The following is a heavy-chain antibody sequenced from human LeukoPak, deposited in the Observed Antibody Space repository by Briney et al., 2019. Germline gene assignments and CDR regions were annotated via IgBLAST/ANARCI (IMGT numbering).Heavy chain of an antibody. CDR1: GFTFSSFT. CDR2: ISGSGSDM. D-gene: IGHD6-13*01. V-gene: IGHV3-21*04. CDR3: AKDPQRYSSSWYGNWFDP. J-gene: IGHJ5*02. Sequence: GGSLRLSCAASGFTFSSFTMNWVRQAPGKGLEWVSSISGSGSDMYYAESVKGRFTISRDNAKNSLYLQMNSLRAEDTALYYCAKDPQRYSSSWYGNWFDPWGQGTLVTVSS.